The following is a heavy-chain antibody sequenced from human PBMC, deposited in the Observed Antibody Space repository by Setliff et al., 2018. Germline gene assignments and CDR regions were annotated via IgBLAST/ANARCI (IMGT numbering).Heavy chain of an antibody. V-gene: IGHV5-51*01. J-gene: IGHJ4*02. D-gene: IGHD5-12*01. CDR1: GYIFNNYW. Sequence: PGESLKISCKTSGYIFNNYWIVWMRQLPGKGLECMGIIYPGDSDIRYSPSFEGQVTISADKSISTAYLHWSSLKASDTAMYYCARPREGYKSFQYWGQGTQVTVSS. CDR2: IYPGDSDI. CDR3: ARPREGYKSFQY.